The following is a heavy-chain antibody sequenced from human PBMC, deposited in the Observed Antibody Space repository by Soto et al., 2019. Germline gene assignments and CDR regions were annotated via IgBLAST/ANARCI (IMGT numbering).Heavy chain of an antibody. CDR2: IKQDGSEE. J-gene: IGHJ4*02. CDR1: GFTFSNYW. V-gene: IGHV3-7*04. Sequence: EVQLVESGGGLVQPGGSLRLSCAGSGFTFSNYWMNWVRQAPGKGLEWVANIKQDGSEEYYGDSVKGRFTISRDNAQNSLYLQMNSLRADDTAVYYCARLRSGFWGQGTLVTVTS. CDR3: ARLRSGF. D-gene: IGHD3-10*01.